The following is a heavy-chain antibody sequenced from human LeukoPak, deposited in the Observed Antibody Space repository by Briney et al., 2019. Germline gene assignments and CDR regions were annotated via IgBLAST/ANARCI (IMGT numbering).Heavy chain of an antibody. V-gene: IGHV3-15*01. J-gene: IGHJ6*03. D-gene: IGHD4-23*01. CDR1: GFTFSNAW. Sequence: GGSLRLSCAASGFTFSNAWMSWVRQAPGKGLEWVGRIKSKTDGGTTDYAAPVKGRFTISRDDSKNTLYLQMNSLKTEDTAVYYCTTMTTVIKNYYYYYYYMDVWGKGTTVTVS. CDR2: IKSKTDGGTT. CDR3: TTMTTVIKNYYYYYYYMDV.